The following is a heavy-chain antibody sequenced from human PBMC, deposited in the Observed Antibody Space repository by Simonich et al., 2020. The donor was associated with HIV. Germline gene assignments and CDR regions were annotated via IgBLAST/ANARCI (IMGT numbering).Heavy chain of an antibody. CDR1: GGSFRGYY. Sequence: QVQLQQWGAGLLKPSETLSLTCAVYGGSFRGYYWSWIRQPPWKGLEWSGEINHSGITNYKSSLNSRATISVDKSKNQFSLKLSSVTAADTAIYYCARRDRELILYFDYWGQGNLVTVSS. J-gene: IGHJ4*02. D-gene: IGHD3-3*01. CDR3: ARRDRELILYFDY. CDR2: INHSGIT. V-gene: IGHV4-34*01.